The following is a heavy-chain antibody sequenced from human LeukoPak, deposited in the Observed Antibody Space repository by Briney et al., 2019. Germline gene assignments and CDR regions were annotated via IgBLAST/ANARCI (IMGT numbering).Heavy chain of an antibody. D-gene: IGHD3-10*01. V-gene: IGHV3-23*01. CDR1: GFTFSSYA. CDR2: ISGSGGGT. Sequence: GGSLRLSCAASGFTFSSYAMSWVRQAPGKGLEWVSAISGSGGGTYYADSVKGRFTISRDNPKNTLYLQMNSLRAEDTAVYYCARVLGSVLDYWGQGTLVTVSS. CDR3: ARVLGSVLDY. J-gene: IGHJ4*02.